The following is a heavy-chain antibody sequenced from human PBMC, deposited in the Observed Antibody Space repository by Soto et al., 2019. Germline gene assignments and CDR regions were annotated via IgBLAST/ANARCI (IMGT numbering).Heavy chain of an antibody. D-gene: IGHD4-17*01. V-gene: IGHV3-9*01. CDR3: AKDTIYGGNYYYYYMDV. J-gene: IGHJ6*03. CDR1: GFPFAEYA. CDR2: ISWNRGSV. Sequence: DVQLVESGGGLVQPGGSLRLSCAVSGFPFAEYAMQWVRQAPGKGLEWVSGISWNRGSVGYANSVKGRVTISRDNAKSSLYLQMNSLRAEDTALYYCAKDTIYGGNYYYYYMDVWGKGTAVTVSS.